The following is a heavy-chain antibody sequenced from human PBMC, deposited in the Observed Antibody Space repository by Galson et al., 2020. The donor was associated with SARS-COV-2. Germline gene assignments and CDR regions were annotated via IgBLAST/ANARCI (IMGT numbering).Heavy chain of an antibody. J-gene: IGHJ6*03. CDR1: GGTFSSYA. V-gene: IGHV1-69*10. CDR3: ARDRGQRYPYYYYYMDV. Sequence: SVKVSCKASGGTFSSYAISWVRQAPGQGLEWMGGIIPILGIANYAQKFQGRVTITADKSTSTAYMELSSLRSEDTAVYYCARDRGQRYPYYYYYMDVWGKGTTVTVSS. D-gene: IGHD3-10*01. CDR2: IIPILGIA.